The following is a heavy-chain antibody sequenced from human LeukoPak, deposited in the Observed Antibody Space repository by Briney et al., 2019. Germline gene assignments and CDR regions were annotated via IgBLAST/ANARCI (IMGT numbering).Heavy chain of an antibody. CDR2: ISGSGGST. CDR3: AKYAYNWNAPDGFDM. Sequence: PGGSLRLSCAASGFTFSSYAMSWVRQAQGKGLEWVSAISGSGGSTYYADSVKGRFTISRDNSKNTLYLQMNSLRAEDTAVYFCAKYAYNWNAPDGFDMWGQGTMVIVSS. D-gene: IGHD1-1*01. J-gene: IGHJ3*02. V-gene: IGHV3-23*01. CDR1: GFTFSSYA.